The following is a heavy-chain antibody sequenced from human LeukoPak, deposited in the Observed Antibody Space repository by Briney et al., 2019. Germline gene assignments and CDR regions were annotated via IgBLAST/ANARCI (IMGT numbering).Heavy chain of an antibody. CDR3: ARDPVGFELDGVGY. V-gene: IGHV3-23*01. D-gene: IGHD1-26*01. Sequence: GGSLRLSCAASGFTFSSYAMSWVRQAPGKGLEWVSAISGSGGSTYYADSVKGRFTISRDNSKNTLYLQMNSLRAEDTAVYYCARDPVGFELDGVGYWGQGTLVTVSS. J-gene: IGHJ4*02. CDR1: GFTFSSYA. CDR2: ISGSGGST.